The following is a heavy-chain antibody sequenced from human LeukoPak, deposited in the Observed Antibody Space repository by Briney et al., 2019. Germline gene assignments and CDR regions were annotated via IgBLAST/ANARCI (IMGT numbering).Heavy chain of an antibody. V-gene: IGHV3-21*01. Sequence: GGSLRLSCAASGFTFSSYSMNWVRQARGKGLEWVSYISSSSSYIYYADSVKGRFTISRDNAKNSLYLQMNSLRAEDTAVYYCARGRSRVAAPFYFDYWGQGTLVTVSS. J-gene: IGHJ4*02. CDR1: GFTFSSYS. CDR2: ISSSSSYI. D-gene: IGHD6-19*01. CDR3: ARGRSRVAAPFYFDY.